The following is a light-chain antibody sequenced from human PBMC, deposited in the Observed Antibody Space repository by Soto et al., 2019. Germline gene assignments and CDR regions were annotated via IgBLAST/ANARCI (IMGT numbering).Light chain of an antibody. CDR2: AAS. J-gene: IGKJ5*01. CDR3: QHYGTSIT. V-gene: IGKV3-20*01. CDR1: QSVGSPY. Sequence: DIVLTHSPGTLSLSPGETATLSCRSSQSVGSPYLAWYQPKAGQSPRLVIYAASTMATGIPDRFSGSWSVTGLSLTSSRLEPDEFAVYYCQHYGTSITFGQGTRLEIK.